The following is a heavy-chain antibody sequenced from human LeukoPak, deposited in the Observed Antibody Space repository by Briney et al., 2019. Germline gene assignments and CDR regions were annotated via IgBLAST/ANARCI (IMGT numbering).Heavy chain of an antibody. J-gene: IGHJ4*02. CDR2: ISSSGSTI. Sequence: GGSLRLSCAASGFTFSSYAMSWVRQAPGKGLEWVSYISSSGSTIYYADSVKGRFAISRDNAKNSLYLQMNSLRAEDTAVYYCATSGSCYSPFDYWGQGTLVTVSS. D-gene: IGHD2-15*01. CDR3: ATSGSCYSPFDY. CDR1: GFTFSSYA. V-gene: IGHV3-48*04.